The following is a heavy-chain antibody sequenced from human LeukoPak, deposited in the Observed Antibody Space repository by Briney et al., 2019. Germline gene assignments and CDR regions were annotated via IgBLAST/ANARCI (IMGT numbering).Heavy chain of an antibody. Sequence: SETLSLTCTVSGGSISSYYWSWIRQPPGNGLEWIGYIYYSGSTNYNPSLKSRVTISVDTSKNQFSLKLSSVTAADTAVYYCATGHYDILTGYYNSPSWFDPWGQGTLVTVSS. CDR1: GGSISSYY. D-gene: IGHD3-9*01. V-gene: IGHV4-59*01. J-gene: IGHJ5*02. CDR2: IYYSGST. CDR3: ATGHYDILTGYYNSPSWFDP.